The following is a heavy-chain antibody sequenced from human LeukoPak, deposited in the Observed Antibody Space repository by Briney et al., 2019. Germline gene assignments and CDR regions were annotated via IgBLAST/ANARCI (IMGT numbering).Heavy chain of an antibody. CDR1: GFTFSSYA. CDR2: ISGSGGST. CDR3: AKASQVVGATAGFDY. J-gene: IGHJ4*02. D-gene: IGHD1-26*01. V-gene: IGHV3-23*01. Sequence: GGSLRLSCAASGFTFSSYAMSWVRRAPGKGLEWVSTISGSGGSTYDSDSVKGRFIISRDNTKNTLYLQMNTLRAEDTGLYYCAKASQVVGATAGFDYWGQGTLVTVSS.